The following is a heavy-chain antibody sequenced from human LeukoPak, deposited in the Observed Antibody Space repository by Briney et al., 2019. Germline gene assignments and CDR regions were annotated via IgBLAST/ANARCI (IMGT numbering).Heavy chain of an antibody. V-gene: IGHV1-24*01. CDR1: GYTLTELS. J-gene: IGHJ4*02. Sequence: ASVKVSCKVSGYTLTELSMHWVRQAPGKGFEWMGRFDPEKGETIYAQKFQGRVTMTEDTSTDTAYMELSSLRSEDTAVYYCARMGYDSSGYYYNFDYWGQGTLVTVSS. D-gene: IGHD3-22*01. CDR2: FDPEKGET. CDR3: ARMGYDSSGYYYNFDY.